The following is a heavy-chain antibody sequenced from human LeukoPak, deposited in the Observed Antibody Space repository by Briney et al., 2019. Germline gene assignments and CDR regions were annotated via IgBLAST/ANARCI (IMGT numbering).Heavy chain of an antibody. J-gene: IGHJ6*02. Sequence: SETLSLTCTVSGGSISSYCWSWIRQPPGKGLEWIGYIYYSGSTNYNPSLKSRVTISVDTFKNQFSLKLSSVTAADTAVHYCARYYDFWSGYYTKDYYYYGMDVWGQGTTVTVSS. V-gene: IGHV4-59*01. D-gene: IGHD3-3*01. CDR3: ARYYDFWSGYYTKDYYYYGMDV. CDR1: GGSISSYC. CDR2: IYYSGST.